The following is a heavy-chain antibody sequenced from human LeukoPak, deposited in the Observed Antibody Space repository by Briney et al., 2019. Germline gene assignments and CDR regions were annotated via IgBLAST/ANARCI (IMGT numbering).Heavy chain of an antibody. D-gene: IGHD1-1*01. Sequence: ASVKVSCKASGYTFTGYYMHWVRQAPGQGFEWMGWINPNSGGTNYAQKFQGRVTMTRDTSISTAYMELSSLRSEDTAVYYCARAPWNIGPNGYYYMDVWGKGTTVTISS. J-gene: IGHJ6*03. CDR3: ARAPWNIGPNGYYYMDV. CDR1: GYTFTGYY. CDR2: INPNSGGT. V-gene: IGHV1-2*02.